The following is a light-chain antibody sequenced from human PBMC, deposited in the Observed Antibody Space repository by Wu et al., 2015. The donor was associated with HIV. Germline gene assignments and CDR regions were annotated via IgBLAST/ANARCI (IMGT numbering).Light chain of an antibody. CDR2: SVS. CDR1: ESVSNNY. J-gene: IGKJ3*01. CDR3: QQYGTSPTT. Sequence: EIVLTQSPRTLSLSPGERVTLSCRASESVSNNYLAWYQQKPGQSPTLLIYSVSTRATDIPDRFSGSGSETDFALTINGLEPEDFAVYFCQQYGTSPTTFGPGTKVDF. V-gene: IGKV3-20*01.